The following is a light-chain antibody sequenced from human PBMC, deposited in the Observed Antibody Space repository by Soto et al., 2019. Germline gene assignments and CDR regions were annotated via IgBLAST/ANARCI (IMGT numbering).Light chain of an antibody. CDR1: QSVSNY. Sequence: EIVLTQSPGTLSLSPGEAATLSCRASQSVSNYLAWYQQKPGQAPRLLIYDASNRATGIPARFSGSGSGTDFTLTISGLEPEDFAVYYCQQRIKWPPMYTFGQGTKLEIK. CDR2: DAS. CDR3: QQRIKWPPMYT. V-gene: IGKV3-11*01. J-gene: IGKJ2*01.